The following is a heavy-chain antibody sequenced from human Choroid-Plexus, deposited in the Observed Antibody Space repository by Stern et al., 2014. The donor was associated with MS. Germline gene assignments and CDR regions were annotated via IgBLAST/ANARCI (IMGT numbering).Heavy chain of an antibody. CDR1: GFTFGSCA. CDR3: AKDRQYLTYFFDH. D-gene: IGHD2/OR15-2a*01. J-gene: IGHJ5*02. V-gene: IGHV3-30*18. CDR2: VSYDGSNK. Sequence: QVQLVESGGGVVQPGRPLRLSCVASGFTFGSCALHWVRQAPGKGLECEAGVSYDGSNKYYADSGKGRFTISRDNSQNTLYMQMSSLRPEDTAVYYCAKDRQYLTYFFDHWGQGSLVTVSS.